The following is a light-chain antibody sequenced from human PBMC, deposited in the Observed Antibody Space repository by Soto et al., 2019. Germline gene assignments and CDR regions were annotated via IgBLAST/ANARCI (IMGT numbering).Light chain of an antibody. CDR1: QSVSSSY. CDR3: QQYNNWPLT. V-gene: IGKV3-15*01. J-gene: IGKJ4*01. Sequence: EIVLMQSPGTLSLSPGERATLSCRASQSVSSSYLAWYQQKPGQAPRLLIYGASTRATGIPARFSGSGSGTEFTLTISSLQSEDFAVYYCQQYNNWPLTFGGGTKVDNK. CDR2: GAS.